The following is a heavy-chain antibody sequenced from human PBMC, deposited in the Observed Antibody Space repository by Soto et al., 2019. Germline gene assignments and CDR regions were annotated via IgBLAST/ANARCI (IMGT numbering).Heavy chain of an antibody. CDR2: ISSSGSTI. V-gene: IGHV3-11*01. CDR3: ARALAPPSSTSWLRSYYYYYMDV. CDR1: GFTFSDYY. J-gene: IGHJ6*03. Sequence: GGSLRLSCAASGFTFSDYYMSWIRQAPGKGLEWVSYISSSGSTIYYADSVKGRFTISRDNAKNSLYLQMNSLRAEDTAVYYCARALAPPSSTSWLRSYYYYYMDVWGKGTTVTVSS. D-gene: IGHD2-2*01.